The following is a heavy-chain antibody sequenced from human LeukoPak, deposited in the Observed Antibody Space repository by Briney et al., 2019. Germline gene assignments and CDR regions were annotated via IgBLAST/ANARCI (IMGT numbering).Heavy chain of an antibody. V-gene: IGHV4-30-2*01. CDR3: ARARVEYYGSGNWFDP. CDR2: IYHSGST. D-gene: IGHD3-10*01. Sequence: SETLSLTCAASGGSISSGGYSWSWIRQPPGKGLEWIGYIYHSGSTYYNPSLKSRVTISVDRSKNQFSLKLSSVTAADTAVYYCARARVEYYGSGNWFDPWGQGTLVTVSS. CDR1: GGSISSGGYS. J-gene: IGHJ5*02.